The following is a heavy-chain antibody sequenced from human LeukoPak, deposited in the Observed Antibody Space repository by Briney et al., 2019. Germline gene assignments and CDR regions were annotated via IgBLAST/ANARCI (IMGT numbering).Heavy chain of an antibody. D-gene: IGHD6-19*01. J-gene: IGHJ4*02. CDR3: ASRSSGWYTVDY. Sequence: SETLSLTCTVSGGSISSSSYYWGWIRQPPGKGLEWIGSIYYSGSTYYNPSLKSRVTISVDTSKNQFSLKLSSVTAADTAVYYCASRSSGWYTVDYWGQGTLVTVSS. V-gene: IGHV4-39*07. CDR2: IYYSGST. CDR1: GGSISSSSYY.